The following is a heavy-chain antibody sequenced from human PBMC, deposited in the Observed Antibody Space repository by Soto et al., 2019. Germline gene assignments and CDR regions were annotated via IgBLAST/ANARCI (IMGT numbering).Heavy chain of an antibody. D-gene: IGHD3-9*01. J-gene: IGHJ4*02. CDR3: ATHYDIRLYYFDY. CDR1: GYSFTSYW. V-gene: IGHV5-10-1*01. CDR2: IDPSDSYT. Sequence: PGESLKISCNGSGYSFTSYWINWVRQMPGKGLEWMGRIDPSDSYTNYSPSFQGHVTISADKSISTAYLQWSSLKASDTAMYYCATHYDIRLYYFDYWGQGTLVTVSS.